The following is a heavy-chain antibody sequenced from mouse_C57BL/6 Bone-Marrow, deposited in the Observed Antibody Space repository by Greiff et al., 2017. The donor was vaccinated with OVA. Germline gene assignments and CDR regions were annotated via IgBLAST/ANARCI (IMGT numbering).Heavy chain of an antibody. CDR2: ISSGGSYT. CDR1: GFTFSSYG. Sequence: EVQRVESGGDLVKPGGSLKLSCAASGFTFSSYGMSWVRQTPDKRLEWVATISSGGSYTYYPDSVKGRFTISRDNAKNTLYLQMSSLKSEDTAMYYCARQLPYYFDYWGQGTTLTVSS. J-gene: IGHJ2*01. CDR3: ARQLPYYFDY. V-gene: IGHV5-6*01.